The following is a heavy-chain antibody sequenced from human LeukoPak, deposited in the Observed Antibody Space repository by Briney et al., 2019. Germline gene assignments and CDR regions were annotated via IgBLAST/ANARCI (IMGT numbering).Heavy chain of an antibody. D-gene: IGHD1-26*01. Sequence: PSETLSLTCAVYGGSFSGYYWSWIRQPPGKGLEWIGEINHSGSTNYNPSLKSRVTISVDTSKNQFSLKLSSVTAADTAVYYCARGVVGPTTDYWGQGTLVTVSS. CDR3: ARGVVGPTTDY. CDR1: GGSFSGYY. V-gene: IGHV4-34*01. J-gene: IGHJ4*02. CDR2: INHSGST.